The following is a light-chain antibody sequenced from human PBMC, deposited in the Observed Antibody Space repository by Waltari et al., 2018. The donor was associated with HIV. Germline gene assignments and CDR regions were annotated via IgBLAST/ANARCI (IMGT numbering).Light chain of an antibody. V-gene: IGLV1-47*01. J-gene: IGLJ2*01. CDR3: AVWDDSLNGLV. Sequence: QSVLTQPPSASGTPGQRVTISCFGGTSNVESNYVYWYQQVPGTTPTLHIYMNHGGAAGVPDRFAGSKSGTAAALAVSGLRSEGGAAYYCAVWDDSLNGLVFGGGTKLTVL. CDR2: MNH. CDR1: TSNVESNY.